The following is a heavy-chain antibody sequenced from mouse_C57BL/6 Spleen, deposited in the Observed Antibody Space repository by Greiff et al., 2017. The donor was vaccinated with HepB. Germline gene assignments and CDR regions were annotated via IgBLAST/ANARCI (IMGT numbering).Heavy chain of an antibody. CDR3: TTVVENYFDY. CDR1: GFNIKDDY. CDR2: IDPENGDT. D-gene: IGHD1-1*01. V-gene: IGHV14-4*01. J-gene: IGHJ2*01. Sequence: EVKLMESGAELVRPGASVKLSCTASGFNIKDDYMHWVKQRPEQGLEWIGWIDPENGDTEYASKFQGKATITADTSSNTAYLQLSSLTSEDTAVYYCTTVVENYFDYWGQGTTLTVSS.